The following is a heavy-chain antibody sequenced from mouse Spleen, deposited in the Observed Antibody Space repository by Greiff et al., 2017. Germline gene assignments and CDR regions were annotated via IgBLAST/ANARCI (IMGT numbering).Heavy chain of an antibody. CDR2: IYPGDGDT. Sequence: VQLQQSGAELVRPGSSVKISCKASGYAFSSYWMNWVKQRPGQGLEWIGQIYPGDGDTNYNGKFKGKATLTADKSSSTAYMQLSSLTSEDSAVYFCARSLYYYGSSSPMDYWGQGTSVTVSS. J-gene: IGHJ4*01. CDR1: GYAFSSYW. CDR3: ARSLYYYGSSSPMDY. D-gene: IGHD1-1*01. V-gene: IGHV1-80*01.